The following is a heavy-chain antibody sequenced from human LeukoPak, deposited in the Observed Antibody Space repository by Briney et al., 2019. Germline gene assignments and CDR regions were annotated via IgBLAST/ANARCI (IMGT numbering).Heavy chain of an antibody. V-gene: IGHV1-18*01. Sequence: GASVKVSCKASGYTFTSYGISWVRQAPGQGLEWMGWISAYNGNTNYAQKLQGRVTMTTDTSTSTAYMELRSLRSDDTAVYYCARELGLTTVTTKYYYYGMDVWGKGTTVTVSS. D-gene: IGHD4-17*01. CDR1: GYTFTSYG. J-gene: IGHJ6*04. CDR2: ISAYNGNT. CDR3: ARELGLTTVTTKYYYYGMDV.